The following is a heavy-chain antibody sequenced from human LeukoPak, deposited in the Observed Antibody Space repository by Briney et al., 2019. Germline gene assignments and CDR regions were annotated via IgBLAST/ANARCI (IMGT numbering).Heavy chain of an antibody. D-gene: IGHD6-13*01. V-gene: IGHV3-66*02. CDR1: GFTVSSTY. J-gene: IGHJ4*02. CDR3: ARDSNYDY. Sequence: GGSLRLSCAASGFTVSSTYMSWVRQAPGKGLEWVSVLYSGGTTYYADSVKGRFTISRDNSKNTLYLQMNSLRAEDTAVYYCARDSNYDYWGQGTLVTVSS. CDR2: LYSGGTT.